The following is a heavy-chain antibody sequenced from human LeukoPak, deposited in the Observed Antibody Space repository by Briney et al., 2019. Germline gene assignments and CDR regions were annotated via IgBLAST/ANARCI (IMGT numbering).Heavy chain of an antibody. CDR1: GFSVTNNY. Sequence: GGSLRLSCAASGFSVTNNYMSWVRQAPGKGLEWVSTILGSGDTWSADSVKGRFTVSRDNSKNTLYLQMNSLRAEDTAVYYCASDSPYYYDSSGYPGGYFDYWGQGTLVTVSS. D-gene: IGHD3-22*01. V-gene: IGHV3-66*01. CDR3: ASDSPYYYDSSGYPGGYFDY. CDR2: ILGSGDT. J-gene: IGHJ4*02.